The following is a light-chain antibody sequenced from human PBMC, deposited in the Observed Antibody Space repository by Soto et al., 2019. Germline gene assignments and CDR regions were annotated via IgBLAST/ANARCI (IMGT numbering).Light chain of an antibody. Sequence: DIQMTQSPSSLSASVGDRVTITCRASQGISSWLAWYQQKPEKAPKSLIYAASGLHTGVPSRFSGSGSGTDLTLHISGLQPEDFATYYCQQYDTYPCTFGQGTQLEIK. V-gene: IGKV1D-16*01. CDR1: QGISSW. CDR3: QQYDTYPCT. J-gene: IGKJ1*01. CDR2: AAS.